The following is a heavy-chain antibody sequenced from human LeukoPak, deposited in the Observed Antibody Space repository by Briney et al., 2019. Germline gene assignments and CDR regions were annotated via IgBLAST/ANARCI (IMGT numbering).Heavy chain of an antibody. CDR1: GYTFTRYG. J-gene: IGHJ4*02. V-gene: IGHV1-18*01. CDR2: ISAYNGST. Sequence: ASVTVSCKASGYTFTRYGITWVRQAPGQGLELMGWISAYNGSTNYEHKVQGRVTMTTDTSTSTAYMELRSLSSDDTAVYYCARDNSAISDCSSASCFHFNYWGQGTLVTVSS. D-gene: IGHD2-2*01. CDR3: ARDNSAISDCSSASCFHFNY.